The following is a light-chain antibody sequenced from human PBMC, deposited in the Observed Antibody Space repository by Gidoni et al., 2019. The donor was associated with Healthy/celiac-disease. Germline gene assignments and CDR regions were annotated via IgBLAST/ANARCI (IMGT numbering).Light chain of an antibody. CDR3: QQSYSTLFT. CDR2: AAS. J-gene: IGKJ3*01. Sequence: DKQTNPSPSSLSASVGDRVTITCRASQSISSYLNCYQQKPGKAPKLLIYAASSLQSGVPSRFSGSGSGTDFTLTISSLQPEDFATYYCQQSYSTLFTFGHGTKVDIK. CDR1: QSISSY. V-gene: IGKV1-39*01.